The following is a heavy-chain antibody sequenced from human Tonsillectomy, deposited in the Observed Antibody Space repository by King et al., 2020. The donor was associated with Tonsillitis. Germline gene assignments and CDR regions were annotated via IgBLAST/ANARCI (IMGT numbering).Heavy chain of an antibody. D-gene: IGHD2-2*02. J-gene: IGHJ3*02. CDR3: ARGYCSSTSCYSLDTFDI. Sequence: QLQESGPGLVKPSQTLSLTCTVSGGSISSGGYFWSWIRQHPGKGLEWIGYIYYSGSTYYNPSLKSRVTISVDTSKNQFSLKLSSVSAADTAVYYCARGYCSSTSCYSLDTFDIWGQGTRVTVSS. CDR1: GGSISSGGYF. CDR2: IYYSGST. V-gene: IGHV4-31*03.